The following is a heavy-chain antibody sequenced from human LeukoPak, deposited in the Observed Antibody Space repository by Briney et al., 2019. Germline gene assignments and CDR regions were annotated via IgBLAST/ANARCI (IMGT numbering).Heavy chain of an antibody. CDR3: ARATAYSIAAFDY. Sequence: GGSLRLSCAASGFTFSSYSMNWVRQAPGKGLEWVSSISSSSSYIYYADSVKGRFTISRDNAKNLLYLQMNSLRAEDTAVYYCARATAYSIAAFDYWGQGTLVTVSS. D-gene: IGHD6-13*01. J-gene: IGHJ4*02. V-gene: IGHV3-21*01. CDR2: ISSSSSYI. CDR1: GFTFSSYS.